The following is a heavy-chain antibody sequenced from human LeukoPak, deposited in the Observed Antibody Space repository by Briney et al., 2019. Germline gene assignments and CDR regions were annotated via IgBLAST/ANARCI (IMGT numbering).Heavy chain of an antibody. Sequence: SETLSLTCTVSGGSISSYYWSWIRQPAGKGLEWIGRIYTSGSTNYNPSLKSRVTMSVDTSKNQFSLKLSSVTAADTAVYYCARGKSGYYYYYYYMDAWGKGTTVTISS. J-gene: IGHJ6*03. CDR2: IYTSGST. D-gene: IGHD3-3*01. V-gene: IGHV4-4*07. CDR3: ARGKSGYYYYYYYMDA. CDR1: GGSISSYY.